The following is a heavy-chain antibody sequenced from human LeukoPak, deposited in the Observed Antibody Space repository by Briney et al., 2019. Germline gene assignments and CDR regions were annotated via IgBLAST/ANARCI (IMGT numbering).Heavy chain of an antibody. V-gene: IGHV3-23*01. CDR1: GFTFTSYA. CDR3: AKRTRPEYCSGTSCSDSFDY. CDR2: ISGSGDST. Sequence: PGGSLRLSSAASGFTFTSYAMSWVRQAPGKGLEWVSAISGSGDSTYYADSVKGRFTTSRDNSKNTLYLQMNSLRAEDTAVYYCAKRTRPEYCSGTSCSDSFDYWGQGTLVTVSS. J-gene: IGHJ4*02. D-gene: IGHD2-2*01.